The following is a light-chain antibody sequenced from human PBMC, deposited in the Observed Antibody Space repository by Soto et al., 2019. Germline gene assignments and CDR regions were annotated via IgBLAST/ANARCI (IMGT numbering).Light chain of an antibody. CDR1: SSNIGAGYD. CDR3: QSYDSSRSMV. Sequence: QSVLTQPPSVSGAPGQRVPISCTGSSSNIGAGYDVHWYQQLPGTAPKLLISGNSNRPSGVPDRFSGSKSGTSASLAITGLQAEDEADYYCQSYDSSRSMVFGGGTKLTVL. V-gene: IGLV1-40*01. CDR2: GNS. J-gene: IGLJ3*02.